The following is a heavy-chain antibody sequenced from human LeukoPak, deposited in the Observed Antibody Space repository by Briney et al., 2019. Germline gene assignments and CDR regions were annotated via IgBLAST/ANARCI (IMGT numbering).Heavy chain of an antibody. V-gene: IGHV4-4*02. CDR1: GGSISSSNW. D-gene: IGHD3-3*01. CDR2: TYHSGST. J-gene: IGHJ3*02. CDR3: ARGLNFGVVIVDAFDI. Sequence: SGTLSLTCAVSGGSISSSNWWSWVRQPPGRGREWMGETYHSGSTNYNPSLKSRVTISVDKSKNQFSLKLNSVTAADTAVYYCARGLNFGVVIVDAFDIWGQGTMVTVSS.